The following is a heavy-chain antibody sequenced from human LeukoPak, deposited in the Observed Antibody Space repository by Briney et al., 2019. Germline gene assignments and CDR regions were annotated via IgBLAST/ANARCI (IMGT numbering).Heavy chain of an antibody. D-gene: IGHD6-6*01. J-gene: IGHJ4*02. CDR2: ISYDGSNK. CDR1: GFTFSSYG. Sequence: GGSLRLSCAASGFTFSSYGMHWVRQAPGKGLEWVAVISYDGSNKYYADSVKGRFTISRDNSKNTLYLQMNSLRAEDTAVYYCAKDSVEYSSSDLFDYWGQGTLVTVSS. V-gene: IGHV3-30*18. CDR3: AKDSVEYSSSDLFDY.